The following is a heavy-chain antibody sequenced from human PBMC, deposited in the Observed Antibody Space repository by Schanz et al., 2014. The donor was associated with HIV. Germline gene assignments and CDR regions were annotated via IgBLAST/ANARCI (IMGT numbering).Heavy chain of an antibody. CDR3: ARGLVT. D-gene: IGHD2-21*02. Sequence: EVQLVESGGGLLQPGRSLRLSCAASGFTFDDYAMHWVRQAPGKGLEWVSGISWNSGSRGYADSVKGRFTISRDNAKNTLHLQMNSLRVEDTAVYFCARGLVTWGQGTLVTVSS. V-gene: IGHV3-9*01. CDR2: ISWNSGSR. CDR1: GFTFDDYA. J-gene: IGHJ4*02.